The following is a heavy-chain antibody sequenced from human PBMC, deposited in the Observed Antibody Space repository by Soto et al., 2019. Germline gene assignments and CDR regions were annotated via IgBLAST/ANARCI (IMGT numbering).Heavy chain of an antibody. V-gene: IGHV4-34*01. CDR2: INHSGST. J-gene: IGHJ3*02. Sequence: SGTLSPTPALYWWAFSGYFWSWVRPPPREGLEWIGEINHSGSTNYNPSLKSRVTISVDTSKNQFSLKLSSVTAADTAVYYCARGKKRGYSYGTHDAFDIWGQGTMVTVSS. D-gene: IGHD5-18*01. CDR1: WWAFSGYF. CDR3: ARGKKRGYSYGTHDAFDI.